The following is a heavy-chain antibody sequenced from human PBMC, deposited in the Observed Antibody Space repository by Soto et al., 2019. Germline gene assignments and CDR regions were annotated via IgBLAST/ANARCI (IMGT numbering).Heavy chain of an antibody. J-gene: IGHJ5*02. CDR1: GYTFTSYD. V-gene: IGHV1-8*01. Sequence: ASVKVSCKASGYTFTSYDINWVRQATGQGLEWMGWMNPNSGNTGYAQKFQGRVTTTRNTSISTAYMELSSLRSEDTAVYYCARACYSSSSYGCWFDPWGQGTLVTVSS. CDR2: MNPNSGNT. D-gene: IGHD6-6*01. CDR3: ARACYSSSSYGCWFDP.